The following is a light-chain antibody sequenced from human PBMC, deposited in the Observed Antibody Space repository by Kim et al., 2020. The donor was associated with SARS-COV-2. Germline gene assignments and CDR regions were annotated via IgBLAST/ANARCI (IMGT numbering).Light chain of an antibody. Sequence: GGTVTITCGSTTGAVTSGQYTKCVQQKPCQAPSTLIYVTRDKHTWTPTRFSGSLLGGKAALTLSGAQPEDEADYYCVLSYRGAWFFGGGTQLTVL. J-gene: IGLJ2*01. V-gene: IGLV7-46*01. CDR2: VTR. CDR1: TGAVTSGQY. CDR3: VLSYRGAWF.